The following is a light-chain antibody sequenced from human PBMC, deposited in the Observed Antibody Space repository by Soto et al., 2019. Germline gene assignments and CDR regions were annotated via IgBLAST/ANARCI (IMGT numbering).Light chain of an antibody. V-gene: IGKV3-11*01. CDR3: QQRSNAART. CDR1: HSIKNY. J-gene: IGKJ1*01. Sequence: IVLTQTPRKRAVSGGSIATRGCNTSHSIKNYLAWYQKKPGQDPRLLIYDASNRATGIPARFSGSGSGTEFDLAMRSRGTEDSALQFYQQRSNAARTLGQGTKVDIK. CDR2: DAS.